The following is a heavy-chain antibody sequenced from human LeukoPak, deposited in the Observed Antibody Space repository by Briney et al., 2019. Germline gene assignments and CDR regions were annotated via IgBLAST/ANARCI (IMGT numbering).Heavy chain of an antibody. CDR1: GDTFSSYA. V-gene: IGHV1-69*06. CDR3: ARVRRRGYSGYSVDY. Sequence: ASVKVSCKASGDTFSSYAISGVRQAPGQGLEWMGGIIPIFGTANYAQKFQGRVTITADKSTSTAYMELSSLRSEDTAVYYCARVRRRGYSGYSVDYWGQGTLVTVSS. J-gene: IGHJ4*02. CDR2: IIPIFGTA. D-gene: IGHD5-12*01.